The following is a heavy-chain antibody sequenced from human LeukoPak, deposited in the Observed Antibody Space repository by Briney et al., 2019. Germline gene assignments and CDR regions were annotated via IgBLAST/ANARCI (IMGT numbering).Heavy chain of an antibody. V-gene: IGHV1-69*13. CDR2: IIPIFGTA. CDR3: ARDRVWFGESFDY. CDR1: GGTFSSYA. Sequence: SVKVSCKASGGTFSSYAISWVRQAPGQGVEWMGGIIPIFGTANYAQKFQGRVTITADESTSTAYMELSSLRSEDTAVYYCARDRVWFGESFDYWGQGTLVTVSS. D-gene: IGHD3-10*01. J-gene: IGHJ4*02.